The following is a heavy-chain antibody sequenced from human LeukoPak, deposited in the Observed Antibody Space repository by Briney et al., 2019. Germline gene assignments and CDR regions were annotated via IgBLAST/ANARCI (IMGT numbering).Heavy chain of an antibody. CDR1: GFTFSSYS. Sequence: GGSLRLSCAASGFTFSSYSMNWFRQAPGKGLEWVSSISSSSSYIYYADSVKGRFTISRDNAKNSLYLQMNSLRAEDTAVYYCARDSSIAVMDYWGQGTLVTVSS. D-gene: IGHD6-6*01. CDR2: ISSSSSYI. CDR3: ARDSSIAVMDY. J-gene: IGHJ4*02. V-gene: IGHV3-21*01.